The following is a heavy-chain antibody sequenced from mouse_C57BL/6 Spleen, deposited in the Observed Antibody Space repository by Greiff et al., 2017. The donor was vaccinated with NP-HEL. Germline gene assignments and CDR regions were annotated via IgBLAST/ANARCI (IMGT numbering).Heavy chain of an antibody. CDR2: INPNNGGT. CDR3: ARGEGPYDYDGWGWFAY. D-gene: IGHD2-4*01. CDR1: GYTFTDYN. Sequence: EVQLQQSGPELVKPGASVKMSCKASGYTFTDYNMHWVKQSHGKSLEWIGYINPNNGGTSYNQKFKGKATLTVNKSSSTAYMELRSLTSEDSAVYYCARGEGPYDYDGWGWFAYWGQGTLVTVSA. J-gene: IGHJ3*01. V-gene: IGHV1-22*01.